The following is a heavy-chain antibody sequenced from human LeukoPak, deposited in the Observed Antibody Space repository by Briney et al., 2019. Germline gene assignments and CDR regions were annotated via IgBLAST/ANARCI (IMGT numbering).Heavy chain of an antibody. D-gene: IGHD1-26*01. Sequence: GGSLRLSCAASGFTFSNYAMHWVRQAPGKGLEWVAVISFDATKEYFGKSVKGRFTISRDNSKATLYLQMHRLRIEDTALYFCARFKVGANTTQKNAFDIWGRGTEVAVSS. CDR1: GFTFSNYA. V-gene: IGHV3-30*01. CDR3: ARFKVGANTTQKNAFDI. CDR2: ISFDATKE. J-gene: IGHJ3*02.